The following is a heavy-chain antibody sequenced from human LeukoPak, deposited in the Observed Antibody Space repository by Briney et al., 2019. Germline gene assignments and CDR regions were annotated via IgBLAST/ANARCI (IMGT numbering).Heavy chain of an antibody. CDR1: GYTFTSYY. D-gene: IGHD3-22*01. V-gene: IGHV1-46*01. CDR2: INPSGGST. J-gene: IGHJ3*02. CDR3: ARGGGYYDSSGYTDAFDI. Sequence: ASVKVSCKASGYTFTSYYMHWVRQAPGQGLEWMRIINPSGGSTSYAQKFQGRVTMTRDTSTSTVYMELSSLRSEDTAVYYCARGGGYYDSSGYTDAFDIWGQGTMVTVSS.